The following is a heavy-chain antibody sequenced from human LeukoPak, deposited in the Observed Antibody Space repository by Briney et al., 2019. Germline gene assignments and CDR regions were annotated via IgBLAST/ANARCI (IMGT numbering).Heavy chain of an antibody. CDR2: ISGSGDST. D-gene: IGHD6-13*01. V-gene: IGHV3-23*01. Sequence: GGSLRLSRAASGFTFSSYAMSWVRQAPGKGLEWVSAISGSGDSTYYADSVKGRFTISRDNSKNTLYLQMNSLRAEDTAVYYCAKCGRGQQLALLIPVFDYWGQGTLVTVSS. J-gene: IGHJ4*02. CDR3: AKCGRGQQLALLIPVFDY. CDR1: GFTFSSYA.